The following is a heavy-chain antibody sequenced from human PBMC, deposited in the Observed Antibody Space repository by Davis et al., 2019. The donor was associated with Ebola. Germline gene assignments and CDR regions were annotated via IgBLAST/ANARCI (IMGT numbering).Heavy chain of an antibody. D-gene: IGHD5-18*01. Sequence: GGSLRLSCAASGFSYGDYWMNWVRQAPGKGLEWVANINQDGRETYYVDSVKGRFTISRDNAKKSLYLQVNSLRAEDTAVYYCARGIVYSYGSNYYGMDVWSQGTTVTVSS. V-gene: IGHV3-7*01. CDR1: GFSYGDYW. CDR3: ARGIVYSYGSNYYGMDV. CDR2: INQDGRET. J-gene: IGHJ6*02.